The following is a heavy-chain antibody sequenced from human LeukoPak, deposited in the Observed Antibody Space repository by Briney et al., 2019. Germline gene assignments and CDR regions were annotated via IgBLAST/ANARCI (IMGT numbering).Heavy chain of an antibody. CDR3: ARDLANYDSSGPDY. J-gene: IGHJ4*02. D-gene: IGHD3-22*01. CDR2: INTNSGGT. Sequence: ASVKVSCKASGYTFTGYYMHWVRQAPGQGLEWMGWINTNSGGTNYAQKFPGRVNMTRDTSISAAYMELSRLRSDDTAVYYCARDLANYDSSGPDYWGQGALVTVSS. CDR1: GYTFTGYY. V-gene: IGHV1-2*02.